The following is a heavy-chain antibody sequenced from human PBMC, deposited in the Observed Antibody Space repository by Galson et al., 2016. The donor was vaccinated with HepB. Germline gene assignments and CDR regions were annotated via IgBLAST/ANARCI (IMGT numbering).Heavy chain of an antibody. J-gene: IGHJ3*02. D-gene: IGHD3-10*01. CDR3: ARGGRPRI. Sequence: ETLSLTCAVYGGSFSDSYWSWIRQPPGKGLEWIGEINHSGNTNYNPSLKSRVTISVDTSKNQFSLKLSSVTAADTAVYYCARGGRPRIWGQGTMATVSS. CDR2: INHSGNT. CDR1: GGSFSDSY. V-gene: IGHV4-34*01.